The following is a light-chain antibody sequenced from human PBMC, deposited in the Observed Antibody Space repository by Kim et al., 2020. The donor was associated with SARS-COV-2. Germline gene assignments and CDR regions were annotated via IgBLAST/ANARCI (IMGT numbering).Light chain of an antibody. J-gene: IGKJ1*01. CDR1: QDNSNY. CDR2: AAS. V-gene: IGKV1-16*02. CDR3: QQYNNYPRT. Sequence: ASIGDRVTITCRASQDNSNYLAWFQQKPGEAPKSLIHAASRLQSGGPSKFSGSGSWTDFTLTISSLQPEDFATYYCQQYNNYPRTVGQGNKVDIQ.